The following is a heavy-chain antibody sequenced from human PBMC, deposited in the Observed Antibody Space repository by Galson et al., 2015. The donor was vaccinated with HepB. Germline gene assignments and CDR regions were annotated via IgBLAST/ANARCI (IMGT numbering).Heavy chain of an antibody. CDR3: AKWWSYDDYMDV. CDR2: ISYDGSNK. V-gene: IGHV3-30*18. CDR1: GFTSSSYG. J-gene: IGHJ6*03. D-gene: IGHD2-15*01. Sequence: SLRLSCAASGFTSSSYGMHWVRQAPGKGLEWVAVISYDGSNKYYADSVKGRFTISRDNSKNTLYLQMNSLRAEDTAVYYCAKWWSYDDYMDVWGKGTTVTVSS.